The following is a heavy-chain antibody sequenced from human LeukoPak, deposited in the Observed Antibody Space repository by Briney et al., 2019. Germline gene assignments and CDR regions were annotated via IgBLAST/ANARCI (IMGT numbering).Heavy chain of an antibody. D-gene: IGHD2-2*01. V-gene: IGHV1-46*01. J-gene: IGHJ4*02. Sequence: GASVKVSCTASGYTFTSYYMHWVRQAPGQGLEWMGIINPSGGSTSYAQKFQGRVTMTRDTSTSTVYMELSSLRSEDTAVYYCARGGEGYCSSTSCSNFDYWGQGTLVTVPS. CDR3: ARGGEGYCSSTSCSNFDY. CDR1: GYTFTSYY. CDR2: INPSGGST.